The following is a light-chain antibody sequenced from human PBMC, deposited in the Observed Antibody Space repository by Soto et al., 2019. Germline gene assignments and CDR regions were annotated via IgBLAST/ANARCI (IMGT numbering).Light chain of an antibody. V-gene: IGKV1-5*03. Sequence: IQMTQSPSTLSASVGDRVTITCRASQSINDRLAWYQQTPGKAPKLLIFRASTSQSVVPSTFSGSGSGTEFTRTISSLQPGDFATYFCQQSYTYPLTFGQGTKVEV. CDR2: RAS. CDR3: QQSYTYPLT. CDR1: QSINDR. J-gene: IGKJ1*01.